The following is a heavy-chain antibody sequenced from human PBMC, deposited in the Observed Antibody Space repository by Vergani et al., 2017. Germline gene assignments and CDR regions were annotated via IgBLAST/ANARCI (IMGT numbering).Heavy chain of an antibody. CDR3: ARAHGDYWYFDL. Sequence: QVRLEESGPGLVKPSETLSLTCSVSGYSIGSGISWAWMRQSPGEGLQWLTSIPNRGKTYHNPALESRGSASLDTSLNRVSLNLTSVTSPDTAVYYCARAHGDYWYFDLWGPGSLVTVSS. J-gene: IGHJ2*01. D-gene: IGHD2-21*01. CDR2: IPNRGKT. V-gene: IGHV4-38-2*02. CDR1: GYSIGSGIS.